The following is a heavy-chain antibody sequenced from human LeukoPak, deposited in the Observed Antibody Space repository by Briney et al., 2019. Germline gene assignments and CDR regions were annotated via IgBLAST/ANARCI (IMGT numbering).Heavy chain of an antibody. J-gene: IGHJ5*02. V-gene: IGHV3-21*01. CDR2: ISSSSSYI. Sequence: GGSLRLSCAASGFTFSSYSMNWVRQAPGKGLEWVSSISSSSSYIYYADSVKGRFTISRDNAKNSLYLQMNSLRAEDTAVYYCARDGGPDFWSGSNWFDPWGQGTLVTVSS. CDR1: GFTFSSYS. CDR3: ARDGGPDFWSGSNWFDP. D-gene: IGHD3-3*01.